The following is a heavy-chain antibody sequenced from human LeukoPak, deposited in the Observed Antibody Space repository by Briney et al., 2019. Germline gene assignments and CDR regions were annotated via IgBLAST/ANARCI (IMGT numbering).Heavy chain of an antibody. CDR3: ARGLRRDCDSTSCWAALDI. V-gene: IGHV3-11*03. J-gene: IGHJ3*02. CDR2: ISSSSSHT. Sequence: PGGSLRLSCAGSGFAFSGYYTSWIRQAPGKGLEWISYISSSSSHTNYAESGRGRFTISRDNAKNSLYLQMDSLRAEDTAIYYCARGLRRDCDSTSCWAALDIWGQGTMVTVSS. D-gene: IGHD2-2*01. CDR1: GFAFSGYY.